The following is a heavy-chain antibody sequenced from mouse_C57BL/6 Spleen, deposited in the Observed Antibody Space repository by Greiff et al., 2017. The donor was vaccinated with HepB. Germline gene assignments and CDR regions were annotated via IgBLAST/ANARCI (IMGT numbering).Heavy chain of an antibody. Sequence: QVQLKESGPELVKPGASVKISCKASGYAFSSSWMNWVKQRPGKGLEWIGRIYPGDGDTNYNGKFKGKATLTADKSSSTAYMQLSSLTSEDSAVYFCARCDYSNWGLFDYWGQGTTLTVSS. D-gene: IGHD2-5*01. CDR3: ARCDYSNWGLFDY. J-gene: IGHJ2*01. V-gene: IGHV1-82*01. CDR1: GYAFSSSW. CDR2: IYPGDGDT.